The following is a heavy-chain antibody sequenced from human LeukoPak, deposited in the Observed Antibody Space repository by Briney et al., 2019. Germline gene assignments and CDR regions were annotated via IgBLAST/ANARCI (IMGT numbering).Heavy chain of an antibody. CDR2: IIPIFGTA. D-gene: IGHD5-18*01. V-gene: IGHV1-69*13. J-gene: IGHJ6*02. CDR1: EGTFSSYA. CDR3: AREPDSLYYGMDV. Sequence: SVKVSCKASEGTFSSYAISWVRQAPGQGLEWMGGIIPIFGTANYAQKFQGGVTITADESTSTAYMELSSLRSEDTAVYYCAREPDSLYYGMDVWGQGTTVTVSS.